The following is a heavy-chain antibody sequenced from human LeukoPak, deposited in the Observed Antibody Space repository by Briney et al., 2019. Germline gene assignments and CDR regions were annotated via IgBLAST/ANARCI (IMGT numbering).Heavy chain of an antibody. CDR1: GGSFSGYY. D-gene: IGHD5-18*01. CDR3: ARGRTTWIQLWPTSGDFDY. CDR2: INHSGST. V-gene: IGHV4-34*01. J-gene: IGHJ4*02. Sequence: SETLSLTCAVYGGSFSGYYWSWIRQPPGKRLEWIGEINHSGSTNYNPSLKSRVTISVDTSKNQFSLKLSSVTAADTAVYYCARGRTTWIQLWPTSGDFDYWGQGTLVTVSS.